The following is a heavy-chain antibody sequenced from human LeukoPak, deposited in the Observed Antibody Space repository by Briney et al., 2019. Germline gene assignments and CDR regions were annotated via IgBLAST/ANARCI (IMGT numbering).Heavy chain of an antibody. D-gene: IGHD3-22*01. CDR2: IYHSGST. Sequence: GSLRLSCADSGFTFSSYWMSWVRQPPGKGLEWIGEIYHSGSTNYNPSLKSRVTISVDKSKNQFSLKLSSVTAADTAVYYCARESLGVTMIVVVRSGAFDIWGQGTMVTVSS. J-gene: IGHJ3*02. V-gene: IGHV4-4*02. CDR1: GFTFSSYW. CDR3: ARESLGVTMIVVVRSGAFDI.